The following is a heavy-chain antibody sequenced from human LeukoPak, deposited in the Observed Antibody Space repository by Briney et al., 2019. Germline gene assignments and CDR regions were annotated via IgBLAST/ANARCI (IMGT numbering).Heavy chain of an antibody. CDR3: ARDAPSGAHDY. D-gene: IGHD2-8*02. CDR2: ISYSGNT. V-gene: IGHV4-59*01. CDR1: GDSISSTYY. Sequence: KTSETLSLTCTVSGDSISSTYYWTWIRQPPGKGLEWIGYISYSGNTNYNPSLKSRVTISVDTSKNQFSLKLSSVTAADTAVYYCARDAPSGAHDYWGQGTLVTVSS. J-gene: IGHJ4*02.